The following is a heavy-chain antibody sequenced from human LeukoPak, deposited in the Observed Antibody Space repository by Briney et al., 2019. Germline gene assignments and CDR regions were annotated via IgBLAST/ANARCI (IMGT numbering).Heavy chain of an antibody. Sequence: PSETLSLTCAVSGYSISSGYYWGWIRQPPGKGLEWIGSIYHSGSTYYNPSLKSRVTISVDTSKNQFSLKLSPVTAADTAVCYCARRYCSSTSCYGYFDYWGQGTLVTVSS. CDR3: ARRYCSSTSCYGYFDY. J-gene: IGHJ4*02. V-gene: IGHV4-38-2*01. D-gene: IGHD2-2*01. CDR2: IYHSGST. CDR1: GYSISSGYY.